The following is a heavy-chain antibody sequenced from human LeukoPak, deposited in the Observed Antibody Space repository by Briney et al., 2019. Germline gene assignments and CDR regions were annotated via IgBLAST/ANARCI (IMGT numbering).Heavy chain of an antibody. J-gene: IGHJ4*02. CDR1: GGSISSYY. V-gene: IGHV4-59*08. CDR3: ARAMIVVAPFDY. D-gene: IGHD3-22*01. Sequence: SGALSLTCTVSGGSISSYYWSWIRQPPGKGLEWIGYIYYSGSTNYNPSLKSRVTISVDTSKNQFSLKLSSVTAADTAVYYCARAMIVVAPFDYWGQGTLVTVSS. CDR2: IYYSGST.